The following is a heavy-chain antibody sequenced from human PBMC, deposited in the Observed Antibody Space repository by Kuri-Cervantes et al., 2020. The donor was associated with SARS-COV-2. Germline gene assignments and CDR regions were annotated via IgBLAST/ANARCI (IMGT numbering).Heavy chain of an antibody. CDR1: GFTFSSYS. CDR3: ARGLGYCSGGSCYSRSSSDY. Sequence: GGSLRLSCAASGFTFSSYSMNWVRQAPGKGLEWVSYISSSSSTIYYADSVKGRSTISRDNAKNSLYLQMNSLRAEDTAVYYCARGLGYCSGGSCYSRSSSDYWGQGTLVTVSS. V-gene: IGHV3-48*01. CDR2: ISSSSSTI. D-gene: IGHD2-15*01. J-gene: IGHJ4*02.